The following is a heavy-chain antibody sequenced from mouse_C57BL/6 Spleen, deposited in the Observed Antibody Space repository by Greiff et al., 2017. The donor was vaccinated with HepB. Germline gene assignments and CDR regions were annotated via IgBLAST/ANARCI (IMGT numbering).Heavy chain of an antibody. D-gene: IGHD1-1*01. J-gene: IGHJ3*01. CDR2: INPSSGYT. Sequence: VQLQESGAELAKPGASVKLSCKASGYTFTSYWMHWVKQRPGKGLEGIGYINPSSGYTKYNQKFKDKATLTADKSSSTAYMQLSSLTYEDSAVYYCAEEPDYGSSQAWFAYWGQGTLVTVSA. V-gene: IGHV1-7*01. CDR1: GYTFTSYW. CDR3: AEEPDYGSSQAWFAY.